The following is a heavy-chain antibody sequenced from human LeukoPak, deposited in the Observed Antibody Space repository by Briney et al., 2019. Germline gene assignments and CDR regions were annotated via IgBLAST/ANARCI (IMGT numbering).Heavy chain of an antibody. CDR1: GYSISSGYY. V-gene: IGHV4-38-2*02. CDR3: ARNVYYFDY. Sequence: PSETLSLTCTVSGYSISSGYYWGWIRQPPGKGLEWIGSIYHSGSTYYNPSLKSRVTISVDTSKNQFSLKLSSVTAADTAVYYCARNVYYFDYWGQGTLVTVSS. J-gene: IGHJ4*02. CDR2: IYHSGST. D-gene: IGHD3-16*01.